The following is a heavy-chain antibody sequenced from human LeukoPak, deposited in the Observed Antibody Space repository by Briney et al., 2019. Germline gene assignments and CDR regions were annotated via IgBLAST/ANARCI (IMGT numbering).Heavy chain of an antibody. V-gene: IGHV3-20*04. CDR3: PRDRGVMTTDAFDI. CDR2: INWNGGST. D-gene: IGHD3-10*01. Sequence: GGTLRLFCAASVFTFDVYGMSWAPQAPGKGLEWGSGINWNGGSTGYADSVKGRFTISRDNAKNSLYLQMNSLRAEDTAVYYCPRDRGVMTTDAFDIWGQGTMVTVSS. CDR1: VFTFDVYG. J-gene: IGHJ3*02.